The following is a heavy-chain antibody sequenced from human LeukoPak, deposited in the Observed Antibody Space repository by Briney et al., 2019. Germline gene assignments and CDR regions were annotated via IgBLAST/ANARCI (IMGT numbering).Heavy chain of an antibody. V-gene: IGHV4-61*02. CDR2: IYTSGST. CDR1: GGSISSGSYY. CDR3: ARHGRRGGIAVAGPPIDY. J-gene: IGHJ4*02. Sequence: SQTLSLTCTVSGGSISSGSYYWSWIRQPAGKGLEWIGRIYTSGSTNYNPSLKSRVTISVDTSKNQFSLKLSSVTAADTAVYYCARHGRRGGIAVAGPPIDYWGQGTLVTVSS. D-gene: IGHD6-19*01.